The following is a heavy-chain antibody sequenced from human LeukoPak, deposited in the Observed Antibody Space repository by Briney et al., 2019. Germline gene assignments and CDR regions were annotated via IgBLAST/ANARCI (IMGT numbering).Heavy chain of an antibody. CDR2: INPNSGGT. J-gene: IGHJ5*02. CDR3: ARDKRTLTNCSGGSCYSGAFDP. V-gene: IGHV1-2*02. CDR1: GYTFTGYY. D-gene: IGHD2-15*01. Sequence: GRSLRLSCAASGYTFTGYYMHWVRQAPGQGLEWMGWINPNSGGTNYAQKFQGRVTMTRDTSISTAYMELSRLRSDDTAVYYCARDKRTLTNCSGGSCYSGAFDPWGQGTLVTVSS.